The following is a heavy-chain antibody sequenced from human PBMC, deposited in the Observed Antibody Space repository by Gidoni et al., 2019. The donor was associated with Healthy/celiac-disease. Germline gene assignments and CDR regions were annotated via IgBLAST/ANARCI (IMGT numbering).Heavy chain of an antibody. CDR1: GGSVSSNTPA. J-gene: IGHJ5*02. CDR3: EREGHWYDH. Sequence: QVQLQQSGPGLVKPSQTLSRTCAISGGSVSSNTPAWNWIRQSPSRGLEWQGRTYYRAKWYNDYAVSVKSRITINPDTSKSQFSLQLNFVNREETAVYDCEREGHWYDHWGQGTLVTVSS. CDR2: TYYRAKWYN. V-gene: IGHV6-1*01.